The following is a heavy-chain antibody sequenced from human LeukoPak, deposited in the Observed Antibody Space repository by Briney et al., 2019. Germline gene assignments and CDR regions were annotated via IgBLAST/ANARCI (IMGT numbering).Heavy chain of an antibody. D-gene: IGHD2-8*01. CDR2: ISPDGTEK. CDR3: ARRTNYPAFYY. J-gene: IGHJ4*02. Sequence: GGSLRLSCAASGLSFSSSWMSWVRQTPEKGLEWVANISPDGTEKYYVDSVKGRFTISRDNAKNSLYLQMNSLRAEDTAVYSCARRTNYPAFYYWGQGTLVTVS. CDR1: GLSFSSSW. V-gene: IGHV3-7*01.